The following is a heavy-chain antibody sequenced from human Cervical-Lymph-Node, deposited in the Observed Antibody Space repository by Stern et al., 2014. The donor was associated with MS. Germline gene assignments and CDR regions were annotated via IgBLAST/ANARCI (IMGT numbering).Heavy chain of an antibody. CDR1: GYTFTNYN. V-gene: IGHV1-46*03. Sequence: QVQLVESGAEVKKPGASVKVSCKASGYTFTNYNLHWVRQAPGQGLEWMGIINPSGGATNYAQKFQGRVTMTRDTSTSTVYMDLSSLRSEDTAMYYCARDHDGFDIWGQGAMGSVSS. J-gene: IGHJ3*02. CDR2: INPSGGAT. CDR3: ARDHDGFDI.